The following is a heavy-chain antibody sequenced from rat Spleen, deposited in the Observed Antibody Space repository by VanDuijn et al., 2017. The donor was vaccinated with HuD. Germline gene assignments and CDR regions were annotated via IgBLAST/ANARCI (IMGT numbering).Heavy chain of an antibody. V-gene: IGHV5-58*01. CDR3: AAAGYGY. D-gene: IGHD1-7*01. J-gene: IGHJ2*01. Sequence: EVQLVATGGGLVQPGRSLKLSCVASGFTFSRYWMYWVRQAPGKGLEWVSSISNDGGTTYYPDSVKGRFTISRDNAENTVYLQMNSLRSEDTATYYCAAAGYGYWGQGVMVTVSS. CDR1: GFTFSRYW. CDR2: ISNDGGTT.